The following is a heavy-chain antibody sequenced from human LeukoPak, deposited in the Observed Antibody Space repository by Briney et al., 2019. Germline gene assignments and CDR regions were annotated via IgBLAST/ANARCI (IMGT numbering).Heavy chain of an antibody. V-gene: IGHV3-30*18. CDR2: ISYDGSNK. Sequence: PGGSLRLSCAASGSTFSSYGMHWVRQAPGKGLEWVAVISYDGSNKYYADSVKGRFTISRDNSKNTLYLQMNSLRAEDTAVYYCAKDMLRYDSSGYQDYWGQGTLVTVSS. CDR1: GSTFSSYG. D-gene: IGHD3-22*01. CDR3: AKDMLRYDSSGYQDY. J-gene: IGHJ4*02.